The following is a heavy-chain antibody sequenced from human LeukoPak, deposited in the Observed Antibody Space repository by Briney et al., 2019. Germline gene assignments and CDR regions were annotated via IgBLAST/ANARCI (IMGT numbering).Heavy chain of an antibody. CDR3: ARALDPYYDFWSGYYTGINPFDY. V-gene: IGHV3-21*01. CDR1: GFTFSSYS. J-gene: IGHJ4*02. D-gene: IGHD3-3*01. Sequence: GGSLRLSCAASGFTFSSYSMNWVRQAPGKGLEWVSSISSSSSYISYADSVKGRFTISRDNAKNSLYLQMNSLRAEDTAVYYCARALDPYYDFWSGYYTGINPFDYWGQGTLVTVSS. CDR2: ISSSSSYI.